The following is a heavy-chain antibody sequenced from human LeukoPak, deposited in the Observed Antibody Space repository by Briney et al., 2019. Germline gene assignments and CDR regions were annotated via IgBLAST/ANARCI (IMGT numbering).Heavy chain of an antibody. Sequence: GSLRLSCAASGFTFSSYWMSWVRQAPGKGLEWVANIKQDGSDYYYVDSVKGRFTISRDNAKNSLYLQMNSLRAEDTAVYYCAREQTPVIHYYFDSWGQRTLVTVSS. CDR1: GFTFSSYW. CDR2: IKQDGSDY. J-gene: IGHJ4*02. D-gene: IGHD3-16*02. V-gene: IGHV3-7*01. CDR3: AREQTPVIHYYFDS.